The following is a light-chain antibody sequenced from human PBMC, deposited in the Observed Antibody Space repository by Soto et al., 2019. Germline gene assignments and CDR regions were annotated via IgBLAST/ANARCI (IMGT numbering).Light chain of an antibody. CDR1: QNIDNN. V-gene: IGKV3D-15*01. J-gene: IGKJ4*01. CDR3: QQYNNWPPLT. Sequence: EIVMTQSPATLSVSPGDRVTLSCRASQNIDNNLAWYQQRPGQPPRLLIYGASTRANGIPARFSGSVSGTELTLAVSSLQSEDFAVYCCQQYNNWPPLTFGGGTKVEIK. CDR2: GAS.